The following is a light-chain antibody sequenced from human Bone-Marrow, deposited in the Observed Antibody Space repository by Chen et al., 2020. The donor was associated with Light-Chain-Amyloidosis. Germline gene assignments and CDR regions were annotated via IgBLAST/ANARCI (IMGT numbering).Light chain of an antibody. V-gene: IGLV2-8*01. CDR1: TSGGRDYEY. J-gene: IGLJ1*01. CDR3: CSYAGCSRYV. Sequence: QSSLTQPPSASGSPGKSVRISCSGVTSGGRDYEYVSWYQQHPGKAPNLVIYNVNKRPSGVHDRFSNSRSDNTTTLTVSGLQPEDEANYYCCSYAGCSRYVFGGGTAVTV. CDR2: NVN.